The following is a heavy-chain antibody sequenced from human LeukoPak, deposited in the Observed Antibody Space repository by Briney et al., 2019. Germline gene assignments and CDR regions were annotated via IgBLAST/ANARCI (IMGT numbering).Heavy chain of an antibody. CDR1: GFTFSDYW. Sequence: GSLRLSCAASGFTFSDYWMSWMRQAPGKGLEWVANIKYDGDEEYYVDSVKGRFTVSRDNAKNSVYLQLNSLRVEDTAVYYCKSGGAAPGSFDNWGQGILVTVSP. D-gene: IGHD1-1*01. V-gene: IGHV3-7*01. J-gene: IGHJ4*02. CDR2: IKYDGDEE. CDR3: KSGGAAPGSFDN.